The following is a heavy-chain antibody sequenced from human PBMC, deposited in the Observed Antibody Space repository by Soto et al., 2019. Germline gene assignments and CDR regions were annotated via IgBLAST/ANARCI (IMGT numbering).Heavy chain of an antibody. CDR2: IYYDGSNE. V-gene: IGHV3-33*01. D-gene: IGHD2-15*01. CDR3: ARVDVVVAADAFDI. J-gene: IGHJ3*02. CDR1: EFTFGDFG. Sequence: PGGSLRLSCAASEFTFGDFGMHWVRQAPGKGLEWVAVIYYDGSNEYYADSVKGRFTISRDNSKNTLYLQMNSLRAEDTAVYYCARVDVVVAADAFDIWGQGTMVTVSS.